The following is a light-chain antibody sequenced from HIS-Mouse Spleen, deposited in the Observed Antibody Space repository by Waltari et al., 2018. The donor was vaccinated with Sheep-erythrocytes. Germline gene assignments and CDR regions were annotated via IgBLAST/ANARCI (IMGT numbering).Light chain of an antibody. J-gene: IGKJ1*01. CDR3: MQALQTPWT. Sequence: DIVMTQSPLSLPVTPGEPASISCRSSQSLLHSNGYNYLDWYLQKPGQSPQFLIYLGSNRASGVPDRFSGSGSGTDCTLKISRVEAEDVGVYYCMQALQTPWTFGQGTKVEIK. CDR1: QSLLHSNGYNY. CDR2: LGS. V-gene: IGKV2-28*01.